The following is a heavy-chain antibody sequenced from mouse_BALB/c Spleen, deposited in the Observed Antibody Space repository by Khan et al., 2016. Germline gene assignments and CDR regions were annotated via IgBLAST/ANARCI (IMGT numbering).Heavy chain of an antibody. CDR2: ISYSGST. CDR1: GYSITSDYA. Sequence: EVQLQESGPGLVKPSQSLSLTCTVTGYSITSDYAWNWIRQFPGNKLEWMGYISYSGSTSYNPSLKSRISITRDTSKNQFFLQLNSVTTKDTATYYCARTLLRLYYLDYWGQGTTLTVSS. CDR3: ARTLLRLYYLDY. J-gene: IGHJ2*01. D-gene: IGHD1-2*01. V-gene: IGHV3-2*02.